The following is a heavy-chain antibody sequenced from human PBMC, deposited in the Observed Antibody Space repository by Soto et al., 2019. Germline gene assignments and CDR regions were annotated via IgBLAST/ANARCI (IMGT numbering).Heavy chain of an antibody. Sequence: SETLSLTCAVYGGSFSGYYWSWIRQPPGKGLEWIGEINHSGSTNYNPSLKSRVTISVDTSKNQFSLKLSSVTAADTAVYYCAIHYDSITYNWFDPWGQGTLVTVSS. D-gene: IGHD3-22*01. CDR1: GGSFSGYY. V-gene: IGHV4-34*01. CDR3: AIHYDSITYNWFDP. CDR2: INHSGST. J-gene: IGHJ5*02.